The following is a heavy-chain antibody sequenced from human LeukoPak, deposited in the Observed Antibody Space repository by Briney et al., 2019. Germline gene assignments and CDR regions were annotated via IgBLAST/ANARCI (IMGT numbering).Heavy chain of an antibody. CDR3: ARSTWLLDK. V-gene: IGHV4-59*01. Sequence: PSETLSLTCNVSGGSISNYYWTWIRQPPGKGLEWIGYISSSGSTDYSPSLKSRVTISVDTSKNQFFLQLNSATAADTAVYYCARSTWLLDKWGQGTLVTVSS. CDR1: GGSISNYY. J-gene: IGHJ4*02. D-gene: IGHD5-12*01. CDR2: ISSSGST.